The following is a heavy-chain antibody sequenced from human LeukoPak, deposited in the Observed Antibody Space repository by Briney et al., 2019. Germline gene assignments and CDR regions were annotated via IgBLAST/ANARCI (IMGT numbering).Heavy chain of an antibody. D-gene: IGHD3-10*01. CDR3: ARDRVYFDY. Sequence: SETLSLXCTVSGGSISSYYWSWIRQPPGKGLEWIGYIYYSGSTNYNPSLKSRVTISVDTSKNQFSLKLSSVTAADTAVYYCARDRVYFDYWGQGTLVTVSS. J-gene: IGHJ4*02. V-gene: IGHV4-59*01. CDR1: GGSISSYY. CDR2: IYYSGST.